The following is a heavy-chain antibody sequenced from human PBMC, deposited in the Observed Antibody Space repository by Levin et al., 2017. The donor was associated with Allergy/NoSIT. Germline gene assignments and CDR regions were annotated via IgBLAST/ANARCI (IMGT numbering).Heavy chain of an antibody. CDR3: AKAHEKRDILTGYLIDY. Sequence: GGSLRLSCAASGFTFDDYAMRWVRQAPGKGLEWVSSISWNSGNIGYADSVKGRFTVSRDNAKNSLYLQMNSLRAEDTALYYCAKAHEKRDILTGYLIDYWGQGTLVTVSS. CDR2: ISWNSGNI. J-gene: IGHJ4*02. V-gene: IGHV3-9*01. D-gene: IGHD3-9*01. CDR1: GFTFDDYA.